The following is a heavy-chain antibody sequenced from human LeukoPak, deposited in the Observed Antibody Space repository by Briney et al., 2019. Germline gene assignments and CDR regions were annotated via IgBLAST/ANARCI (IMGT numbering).Heavy chain of an antibody. V-gene: IGHV3-48*03. Sequence: GGSLRLSCAASGFTFSSYEMNWVRQAPGKGLEWVSSISRSGSTKYYADSVKGRFTISRDNSKNTLYLQMNSLRAEDTAVYYCARDQWNYSSGFYYYYYMDVWGKGTTVTISS. CDR1: GFTFSSYE. J-gene: IGHJ6*03. D-gene: IGHD6-19*01. CDR2: ISRSGSTK. CDR3: ARDQWNYSSGFYYYYYMDV.